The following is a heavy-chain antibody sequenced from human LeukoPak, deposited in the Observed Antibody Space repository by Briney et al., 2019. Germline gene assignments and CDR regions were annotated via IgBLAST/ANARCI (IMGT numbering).Heavy chain of an antibody. CDR1: GFTFSSYS. Sequence: GGSLRLSCAASGFTFSSYSMTWVRQAPGKGLEWVSYITYSSSTIYYADSVKGRFTISRDNAKNSLYLQMNSLRVDDTAVYYCAKRGGMYPAYYFDYWGQGTLVTVSS. D-gene: IGHD3-16*01. V-gene: IGHV3-48*01. CDR2: ITYSSSTI. J-gene: IGHJ4*02. CDR3: AKRGGMYPAYYFDY.